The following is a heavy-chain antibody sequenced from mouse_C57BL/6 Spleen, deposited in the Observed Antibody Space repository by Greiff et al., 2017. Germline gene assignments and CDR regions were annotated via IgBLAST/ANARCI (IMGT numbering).Heavy chain of an antibody. CDR3: ARSKLPYYFDY. CDR2: INPGSGGT. CDR1: GYAFTNYL. D-gene: IGHD2-1*01. V-gene: IGHV1-54*01. Sequence: VQLVESGAELVRPGTSVKVSCKASGYAFTNYLIEWVKQRPGQGLEWIGVINPGSGGTNYNEKFKGKATLTADKSSSTAYMQLSSLPSEDSAVYFCARSKLPYYFDYWGQGTTLTVSS. J-gene: IGHJ2*01.